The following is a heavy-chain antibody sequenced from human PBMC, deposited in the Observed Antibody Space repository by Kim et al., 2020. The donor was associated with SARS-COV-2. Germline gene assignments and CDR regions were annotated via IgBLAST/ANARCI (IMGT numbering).Heavy chain of an antibody. D-gene: IGHD6-13*01. CDR3: TKGDRGILSYDSGTDV. J-gene: IGHJ6*02. CDR2: ISAAGYTA. V-gene: IGHV3-23*01. CDR1: GFTFDSYV. Sequence: GGSLRLSCVGSGFTFDSYVMSWVRQAPGKGLEWVTVISAAGYTAYYIDSVEGRFTISRDNSKSTLYVEMRGLRADDTGVYYCTKGDRGILSYDSGTDVWGQGTTVTVSS.